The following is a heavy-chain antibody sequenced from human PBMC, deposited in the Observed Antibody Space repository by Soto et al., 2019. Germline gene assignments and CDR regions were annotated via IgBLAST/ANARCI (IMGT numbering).Heavy chain of an antibody. D-gene: IGHD1-1*01. J-gene: IGHJ4*02. CDR3: ARENCDY. Sequence: EVQLVESGGGLVQPGGSLRLSCAASGFTFGSYEMNWVRQAPGKGLEWVSYISTSGSTTYYADSVKGRRTISRDNAKNSLFLQMNSLRAEDTAVYYCARENCDYWGQGTLVTVSS. V-gene: IGHV3-48*03. CDR1: GFTFGSYE. CDR2: ISTSGSTT.